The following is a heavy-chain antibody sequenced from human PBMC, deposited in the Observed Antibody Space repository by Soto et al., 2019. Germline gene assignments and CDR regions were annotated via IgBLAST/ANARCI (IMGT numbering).Heavy chain of an antibody. D-gene: IGHD2-15*01. V-gene: IGHV1-69*12. CDR3: ARYCLVFVPATVKSDYFYSAMDV. CDR1: GDTFSTYT. Sequence: QVQLVQSGAEVKKPGSSVKVSCKASGDTFSTYTITWMRQAPGQGLEWMGGISPRSATSKYAQKVQGRVIITADESTSTGSMELSTLRPEDTAVYYCARYCLVFVPATVKSDYFYSAMDVWGQGTTVTVSS. J-gene: IGHJ6*02. CDR2: ISPRSATS.